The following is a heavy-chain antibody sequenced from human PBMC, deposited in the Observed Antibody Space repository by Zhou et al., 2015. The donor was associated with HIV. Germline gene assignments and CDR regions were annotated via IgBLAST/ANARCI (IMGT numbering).Heavy chain of an antibody. Sequence: QVQLVQSGAEVKKPGASVKVSCKASGYTLTTYGISWVRQAPGQGLEWMGWIGAYKGNTNYAQKLQGRVTMTTDTSTSTAYMELRNLRSDDTAVYYCARASGVYDFWSGYYGEGGDKYYFDYWGQGTLVTVSS. J-gene: IGHJ4*02. D-gene: IGHD3-3*01. CDR1: GYTLTTYG. CDR3: ARASGVYDFWSGYYGEGGDKYYFDY. V-gene: IGHV1-18*01. CDR2: IGAYKGNT.